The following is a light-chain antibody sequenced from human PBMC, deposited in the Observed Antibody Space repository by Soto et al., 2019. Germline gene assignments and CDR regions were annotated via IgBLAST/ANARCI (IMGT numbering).Light chain of an antibody. CDR1: QSVNNY. CDR2: AAS. V-gene: IGKV3-11*01. J-gene: IGKJ4*01. CDR3: QQSSSWPQVT. Sequence: EIVLTQSPPTLSLSPGERATLSCRASQSVNNYLAWYRQKPGQAPRLLIYAASNRATGIPARFSGSGSGTDFTLTISSLEPEDFTCYYCQQSSSWPQVTFGGGTRVEIK.